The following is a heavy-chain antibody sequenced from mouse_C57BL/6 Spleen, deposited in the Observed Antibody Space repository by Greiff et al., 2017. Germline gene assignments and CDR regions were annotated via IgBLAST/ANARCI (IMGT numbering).Heavy chain of an antibody. J-gene: IGHJ2*01. CDR1: GYTFTSYW. Sequence: VQLQQPGAELVRPGSSVKLSCKASGYTFTSYWMDWVKQRPGQGLEWIGNIYPSDSETHYNQKFKDKATLTVDKSSSTAYMQLSSLTSEDSAVYYCARGDGYSHYFDYWGQGTTLTVSS. V-gene: IGHV1-61*01. CDR3: ARGDGYSHYFDY. CDR2: IYPSDSET. D-gene: IGHD2-3*01.